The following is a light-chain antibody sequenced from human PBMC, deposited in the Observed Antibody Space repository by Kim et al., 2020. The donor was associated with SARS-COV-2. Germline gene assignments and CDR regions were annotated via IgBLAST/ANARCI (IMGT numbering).Light chain of an antibody. CDR2: AAS. CDR1: QDISIY. CDR3: QKYTRAPCT. V-gene: IGKV1-27*01. Sequence: SVDDIVTFTYRASQDISIYVAWYQQKPGKVPKLLIYAASTLQSGVPSRYSGSGSGTDFALTISRLQPEDVATYYCQKYTRAPCTFGQGTKVDIK. J-gene: IGKJ1*01.